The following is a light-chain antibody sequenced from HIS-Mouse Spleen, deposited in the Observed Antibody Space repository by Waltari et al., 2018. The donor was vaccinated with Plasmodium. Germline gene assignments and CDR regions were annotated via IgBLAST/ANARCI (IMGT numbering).Light chain of an antibody. J-gene: IGKJ3*01. V-gene: IGKV3-15*01. CDR3: QQYNNWSFT. CDR2: GAS. CDR1: QSVSSN. Sequence: EIVMTQSPATLSVSPGERATLSCRASQSVSSNLAWYQQKPGQAPRLLIDGASTRATGIPARFSGSVSETEFTLTISSLQSEDFAVYYCQQYNNWSFTFGPGTKVDIK.